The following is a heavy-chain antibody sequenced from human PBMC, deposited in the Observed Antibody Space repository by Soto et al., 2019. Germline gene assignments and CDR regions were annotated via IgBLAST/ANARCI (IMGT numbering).Heavy chain of an antibody. J-gene: IGHJ6*02. V-gene: IGHV1-69*12. CDR2: IIPIFGTA. D-gene: IGHD1-1*01. CDR1: GGTFSSYA. Sequence: QVQLVQSGAEVKKPGSSVKVSCKASGGTFSSYAISWVRQAPGQGLEWMGGIIPIFGTANYAQKFQGRVTITADESTSTAYIELSSMRSEDTAVYYCARDRTGTLQYYYYGMDVWGQGTTVTVSS. CDR3: ARDRTGTLQYYYYGMDV.